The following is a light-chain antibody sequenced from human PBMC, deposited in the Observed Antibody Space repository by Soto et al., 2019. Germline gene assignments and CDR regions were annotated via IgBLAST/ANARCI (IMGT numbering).Light chain of an antibody. CDR3: QQYGSSPWT. CDR2: GAS. Sequence: EIVLTQSPGTLSLSPGERATLSRRASQSVSSSYLAWYQQKPGQAPRLLIYGASSRATGIPDRFSGSGSGTDFALTISRLEPEDCAVYYCQQYGSSPWTFGQGTKVEIK. CDR1: QSVSSSY. J-gene: IGKJ1*01. V-gene: IGKV3-20*01.